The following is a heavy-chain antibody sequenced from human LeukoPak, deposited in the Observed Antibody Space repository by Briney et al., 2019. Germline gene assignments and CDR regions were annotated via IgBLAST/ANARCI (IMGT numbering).Heavy chain of an antibody. Sequence: GASVKVSCKASGYTFTSYYMHWVRQAPGQGLEWMGIINPSGGSTSYAQKFQGRVTMTRDTSTSTVYMELSSLRSEDTAMYYCARDGRYCSSTSLCEIDYWGQGTLVTVSS. CDR3: ARDGRYCSSTSLCEIDY. D-gene: IGHD2-2*01. V-gene: IGHV1-46*01. CDR1: GYTFTSYY. CDR2: INPSGGST. J-gene: IGHJ4*02.